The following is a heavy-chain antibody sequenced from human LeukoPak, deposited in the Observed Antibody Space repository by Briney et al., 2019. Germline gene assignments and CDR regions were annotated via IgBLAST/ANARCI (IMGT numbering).Heavy chain of an antibody. Sequence: GGSLRLSCGASGFTVSSNYMSWVRQAPGKGLEWVSGIYSGGTTYYADSVKGRFTISRDKSKNTLHLQMNSLRAEDTAIYYCTRDLGYCSGGSCYAAAFWGQGTLDTVSS. J-gene: IGHJ1*01. CDR3: TRDLGYCSGGSCYAAAF. CDR1: GFTVSSNY. V-gene: IGHV3-53*01. D-gene: IGHD2-15*01. CDR2: IYSGGTT.